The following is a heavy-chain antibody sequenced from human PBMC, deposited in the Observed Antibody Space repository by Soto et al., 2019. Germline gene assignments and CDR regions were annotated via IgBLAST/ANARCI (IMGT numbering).Heavy chain of an antibody. D-gene: IGHD3-16*01. J-gene: IGHJ6*03. CDR1: GFTFSSYA. Sequence: GGSLRLSCAASGFTFSSYAMSWVRQAPGKGLEWVSAISGSGGSTYYADSVKCRFTISRDNSKNTLYLQMNSLRAEDTAVYYYAKRGNYYYCYMDGWGKATTVTVSS. CDR3: AKRGNYYYCYMDG. V-gene: IGHV3-23*01. CDR2: ISGSGGST.